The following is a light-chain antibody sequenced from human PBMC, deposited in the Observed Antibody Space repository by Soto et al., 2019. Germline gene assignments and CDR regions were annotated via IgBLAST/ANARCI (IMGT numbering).Light chain of an antibody. Sequence: QSALTQPASVSGSPGQSITISCTGTSSDVGGYTYVSWYQQHPGKAPKLMIYQVSNRPSGVSNRFSGSKSGNTASLTISGLQTEDEADYYCSSYTKSNTRVFGGGTQPTVL. CDR3: SSYTKSNTRV. CDR1: SSDVGGYTY. V-gene: IGLV2-14*01. CDR2: QVS. J-gene: IGLJ3*02.